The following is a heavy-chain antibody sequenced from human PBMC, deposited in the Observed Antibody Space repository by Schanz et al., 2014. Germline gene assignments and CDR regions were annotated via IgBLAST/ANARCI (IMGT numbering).Heavy chain of an antibody. CDR1: GFTFDDFA. CDR3: GKDFQPGYNYGLVDY. Sequence: EVQLEESGGFVVQPGGSLRLSCVASGFTFDDFAMHWVRQTPGKGLEWVSLIRWDGGRTYYADSVKGRFTISRDNTKNSLYLQMNSLRAEDSALYYCGKDFQPGYNYGLVDYWGQGTLVTVS. V-gene: IGHV3-43D*03. CDR2: IRWDGGRT. J-gene: IGHJ4*02. D-gene: IGHD5-18*01.